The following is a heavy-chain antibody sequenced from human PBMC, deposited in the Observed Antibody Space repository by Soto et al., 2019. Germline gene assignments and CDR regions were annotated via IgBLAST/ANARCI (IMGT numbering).Heavy chain of an antibody. Sequence: QVQLVESGGGVVQPGRFLRLSCAASGFTFSSYGMHWVRQAPGKGLAWVAVIWYDGSNKYYADSVKGRFTISRDNSKNTLYLQMNSVRAEDTAVYYCARDRYSSGWYDLDYWGQGTLVTVSS. CDR2: IWYDGSNK. V-gene: IGHV3-33*01. J-gene: IGHJ4*02. D-gene: IGHD6-19*01. CDR1: GFTFSSYG. CDR3: ARDRYSSGWYDLDY.